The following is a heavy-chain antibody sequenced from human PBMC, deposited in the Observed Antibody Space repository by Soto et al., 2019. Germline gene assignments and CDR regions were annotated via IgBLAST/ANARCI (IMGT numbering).Heavy chain of an antibody. Sequence: QVQLVQSGAEVKKPGSSVKVSCKASGGTFSNYSISWVRQAPGQGLEWMGRIIRIVGVPNYAQKFQGRVTPIADKSTSTAYMELSSLRSEDTALYYCATENFAQMDYWGQGTLVTVSS. D-gene: IGHD1-7*01. CDR3: ATENFAQMDY. CDR2: IIRIVGVP. J-gene: IGHJ4*02. CDR1: GGTFSNYS. V-gene: IGHV1-69*02.